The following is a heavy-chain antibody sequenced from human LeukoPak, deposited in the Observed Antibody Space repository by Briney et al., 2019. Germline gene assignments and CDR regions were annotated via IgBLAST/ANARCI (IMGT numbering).Heavy chain of an antibody. CDR3: ARQGPDCKDNSCYFGDAFDV. J-gene: IGHJ3*01. CDR1: GYTFTSYA. D-gene: IGHD2-15*01. CDR2: INTNTGNP. Sequence: GASVKVSCKASGYTFTSYAMNWVRQAPGQGLEWMGWINTNTGNPTYAQGFTGRFVFSLDTSVSTAYLQISSLKAEDTAVYYCARQGPDCKDNSCYFGDAFDVWGQGTMVTVSS. V-gene: IGHV7-4-1*02.